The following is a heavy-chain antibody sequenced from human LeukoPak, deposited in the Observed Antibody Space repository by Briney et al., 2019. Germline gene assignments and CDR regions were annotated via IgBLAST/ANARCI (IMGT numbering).Heavy chain of an antibody. J-gene: IGHJ4*02. D-gene: IGHD3-22*01. Sequence: SETLSLTCTVSGGSISSYYWSWIRQPPGKGLEWIGYIYYSGSTNYNPSLKSRVTISVDTSKNQFSLKLSSVTAADTAVYYCARGTYYYDSSGHYYFDYWGQGTLVTVSS. CDR2: IYYSGST. CDR1: GGSISSYY. CDR3: ARGTYYYDSSGHYYFDY. V-gene: IGHV4-59*01.